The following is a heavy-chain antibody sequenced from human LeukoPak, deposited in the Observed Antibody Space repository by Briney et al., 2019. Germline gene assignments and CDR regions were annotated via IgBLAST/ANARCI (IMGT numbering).Heavy chain of an antibody. CDR1: GGSLSSGNYY. CDR3: ARGTATIIDY. Sequence: SETLSLSCSVSGGSLSSGNYYWDWIRQPPGKGLEWMGNIYYSGSTYYNPSLKSRVTISVDTSNNRFSLNLSSVTAADTAVYYCARGTATIIDYWGQGTLVTVSS. V-gene: IGHV4-39*01. D-gene: IGHD5-24*01. CDR2: IYYSGST. J-gene: IGHJ4*02.